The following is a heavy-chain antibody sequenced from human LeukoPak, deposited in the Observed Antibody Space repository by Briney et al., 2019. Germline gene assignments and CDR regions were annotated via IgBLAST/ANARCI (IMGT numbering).Heavy chain of an antibody. CDR1: GGSFSGYY. D-gene: IGHD3-3*01. V-gene: IGHV4-34*01. J-gene: IGHJ5*02. Sequence: SETLSLTCAVHGGSFSGYYWSWIRQPPGKGLEWIGEFNHSGSTNYNPSLKIRVTISVDTSKNQFALKLSSVTAADTAVYDCARGRRPFWSGPSWFDPWGQGTLVTVSS. CDR2: FNHSGST. CDR3: ARGRRPFWSGPSWFDP.